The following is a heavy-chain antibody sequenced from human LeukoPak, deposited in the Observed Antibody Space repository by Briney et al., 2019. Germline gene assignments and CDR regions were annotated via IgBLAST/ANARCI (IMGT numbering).Heavy chain of an antibody. V-gene: IGHV1-18*01. CDR3: ARDISAYSGSYSDY. Sequence: ASVKVSCKASGYTFTSYGISWVRQAPGQGLEWMGWISAYNGNTNYAQKLQGRATMTTDTSTSTAYMELRSLRSDDTAVYYCARDISAYSGSYSDYWGQGTLVTVSS. CDR2: ISAYNGNT. D-gene: IGHD1-26*01. J-gene: IGHJ4*02. CDR1: GYTFTSYG.